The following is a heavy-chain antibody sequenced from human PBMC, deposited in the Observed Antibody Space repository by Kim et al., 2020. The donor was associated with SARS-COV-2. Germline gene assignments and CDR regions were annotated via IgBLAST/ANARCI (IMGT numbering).Heavy chain of an antibody. V-gene: IGHV1-3*01. Sequence: KYSQKFQGRVTITRDTSASTAYVELSSLRSEDTAVYYCARISGSYSPFDYWGQGTLVTVSS. J-gene: IGHJ4*02. CDR3: ARISGSYSPFDY. D-gene: IGHD1-26*01.